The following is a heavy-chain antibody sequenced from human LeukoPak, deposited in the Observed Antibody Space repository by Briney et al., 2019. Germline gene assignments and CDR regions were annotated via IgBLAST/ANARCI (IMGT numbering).Heavy chain of an antibody. CDR2: IIPIFGTA. J-gene: IGHJ6*02. D-gene: IGHD3-3*01. CDR3: ARGLLRFSKNYYYGMDV. CDR1: GGTFRSYA. V-gene: IGHV1-69*13. Sequence: SVKVSCKASGGTFRSYAISWVRQAPGQGLEWMGGIIPIFGTANYAQKFQGRVTITADESTSTAYMELSSLRSEDTAVYYRARGLLRFSKNYYYGMDVWGQGTTVTVSS.